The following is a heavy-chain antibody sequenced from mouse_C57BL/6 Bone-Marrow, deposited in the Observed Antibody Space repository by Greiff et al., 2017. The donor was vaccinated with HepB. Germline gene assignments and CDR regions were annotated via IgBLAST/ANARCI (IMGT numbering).Heavy chain of an antibody. D-gene: IGHD4-1*01. CDR3: ARKDWDEGFAY. CDR1: GFSLTSYG. V-gene: IGHV2-2*01. CDR2: IWSGGST. J-gene: IGHJ3*01. Sequence: QVQGVESGPGLVQPSQSLSITCTVSGFSLTSYGVHWVRQSPGKGLEWLGVIWSGGSTDYNAAFISRLSISKDKSKSQVFFKMNSLQADDTAIYYCARKDWDEGFAYWGQGTLVTVSA.